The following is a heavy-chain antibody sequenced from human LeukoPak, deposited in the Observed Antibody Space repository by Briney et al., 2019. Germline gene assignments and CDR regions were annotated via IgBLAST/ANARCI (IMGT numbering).Heavy chain of an antibody. CDR3: ARDLVYDGRAIVVVPAAKGGFDY. V-gene: IGHV3-21*01. Sequence: PGGSLRLSCAASGFTFSSYSMNWVRQAPGKGLEWVSSISSSSSYIYYADSVKGRFTISRDNAKNSLYLQMNSLRAEDTAVYYCARDLVYDGRAIVVVPAAKGGFDYWGQGTLVTVSS. CDR1: GFTFSSYS. CDR2: ISSSSSYI. J-gene: IGHJ4*02. D-gene: IGHD2-2*01.